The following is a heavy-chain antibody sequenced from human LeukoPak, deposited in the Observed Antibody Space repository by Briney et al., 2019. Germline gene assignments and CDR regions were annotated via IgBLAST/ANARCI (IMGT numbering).Heavy chain of an antibody. D-gene: IGHD2-2*01. CDR3: ARDHVVDGLVFDY. V-gene: IGHV3-7*01. CDR1: GFTFRSHW. J-gene: IGHJ4*02. CDR2: INQDGSEK. Sequence: GGSLRLSCAAPGFTFRSHWMSWVRQAPGKGLELVANINQDGSEKYYVDSVKGRFTISRDNAKNSLFLQMNSLRAEDTATYYCARDHVVDGLVFDYWGQGTLVTVSS.